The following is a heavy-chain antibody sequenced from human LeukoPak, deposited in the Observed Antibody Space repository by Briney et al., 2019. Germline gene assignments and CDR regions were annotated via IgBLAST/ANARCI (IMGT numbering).Heavy chain of an antibody. V-gene: IGHV3-21*04. Sequence: PGGSLRLSCAASGFTFSSYSMNWVRQAPGKGLEWVSSISSSSSYIYYADSVKGRFTISRDYSKNTLYLQMSSLRAEDTAVYYCAKDQGGYGSGSPFPYDALDIWGQGTMVTVSS. CDR1: GFTFSSYS. J-gene: IGHJ3*02. CDR3: AKDQGGYGSGSPFPYDALDI. CDR2: ISSSSSYI. D-gene: IGHD3-10*01.